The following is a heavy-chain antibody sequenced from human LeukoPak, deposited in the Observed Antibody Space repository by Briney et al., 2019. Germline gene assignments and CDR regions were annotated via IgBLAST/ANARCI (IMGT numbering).Heavy chain of an antibody. CDR3: VRERFGAYVEN. Sequence: PGGSLTLSCAASGFTVGNNRMSWVRQAPGKGLEWVSTVYGGGNTAYADSVKGRFTISRDTSKNTLLLQMNSLRAEDTAVYFCVRERFGAYVENWGQGALVTVSS. CDR1: GFTVGNNR. D-gene: IGHD3-10*01. V-gene: IGHV3-53*01. J-gene: IGHJ4*02. CDR2: VYGGGNT.